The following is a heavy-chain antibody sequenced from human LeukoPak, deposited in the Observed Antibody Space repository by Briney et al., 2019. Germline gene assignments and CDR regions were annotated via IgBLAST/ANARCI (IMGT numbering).Heavy chain of an antibody. CDR2: ISSSGSTI. V-gene: IGHV3-48*03. Sequence: GGSLRLSCAASGFTFSSYEMNWVRQAPGKGLEWVSYISSSGSTIYYADSVKGRFTISRDNAKNSLYLQMNSLRAEDTAVYYCARDLEERGYSYGNLGYWGQGTLVTVSS. CDR1: GFTFSSYE. CDR3: ARDLEERGYSYGNLGY. D-gene: IGHD5-18*01. J-gene: IGHJ4*02.